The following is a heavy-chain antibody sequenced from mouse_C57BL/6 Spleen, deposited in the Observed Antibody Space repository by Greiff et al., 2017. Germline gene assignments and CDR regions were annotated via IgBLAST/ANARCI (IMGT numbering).Heavy chain of an antibody. CDR2: INPSNGGT. D-gene: IGHD1-1*01. J-gene: IGHJ2*01. CDR1: GYTFTSYW. V-gene: IGHV1-53*01. Sequence: QVQLQQPGTELVKPGASVKLSCKASGYTFTSYWMHWVKQRPGQGLEWIGNINPSNGGTNYNEKFKSKATLTVDKSSSTAYMQLSSLTSEDSAVLCYAREYCGSSSPFDYWGQGTTLTVST. CDR3: AREYCGSSSPFDY.